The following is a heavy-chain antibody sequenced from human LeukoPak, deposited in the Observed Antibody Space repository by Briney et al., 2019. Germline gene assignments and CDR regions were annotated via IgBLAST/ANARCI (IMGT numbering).Heavy chain of an antibody. CDR1: GCSFSSYY. J-gene: IGHJ4*02. Sequence: SETLSLTCAASGCSFSSYYWSWIRQPPGKGLEWIGYIYYSGSTNYNPSLKSRVTILVDTSKNQFSLKLSSVTAADTAVYYCARHDRLRFDYWGQGTLVTVSS. CDR2: IYYSGST. V-gene: IGHV4-59*08. CDR3: ARHDRLRFDY. D-gene: IGHD4-17*01.